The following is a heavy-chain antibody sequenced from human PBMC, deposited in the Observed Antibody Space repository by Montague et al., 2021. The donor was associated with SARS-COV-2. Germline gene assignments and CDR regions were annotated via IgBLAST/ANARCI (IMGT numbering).Heavy chain of an antibody. J-gene: IGHJ6*02. CDR3: ARDTRITMLVVFNRYGMDV. CDR2: IYYSGST. CDR1: GGAISSSSYY. Sequence: SETLSLTCTVSGGAISSSSYYWGWIRQPPGKGLEWIGSIYYSGSTYYNPSLKSRVTISVDTSKNQFSLKLSSVTAADTAVYYCARDTRITMLVVFNRYGMDVWGQGTTVAVSS. V-gene: IGHV4-39*07. D-gene: IGHD3-22*01.